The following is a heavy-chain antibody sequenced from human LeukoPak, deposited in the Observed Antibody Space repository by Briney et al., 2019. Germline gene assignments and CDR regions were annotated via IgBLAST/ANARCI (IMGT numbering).Heavy chain of an antibody. D-gene: IGHD2-21*02. V-gene: IGHV3-74*01. CDR2: IDSSGIGT. CDR3: ARGDLVVTLEGPIDY. Sequence: GGSLRLSCAATGFSFSSYWMHWVRQAPGKGLVWVSRIDSSGIGTSYADSVQGRFTISRDNAKNTLYLQMHSLRAEDTAVYYCARGDLVVTLEGPIDYWGQGTLVTVSS. J-gene: IGHJ4*02. CDR1: GFSFSSYW.